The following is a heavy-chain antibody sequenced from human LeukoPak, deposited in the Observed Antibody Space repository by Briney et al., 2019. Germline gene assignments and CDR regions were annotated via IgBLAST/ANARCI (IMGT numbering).Heavy chain of an antibody. J-gene: IGHJ4*02. D-gene: IGHD3-22*01. V-gene: IGHV3-23*01. CDR3: AKCSTMISSKYYFDY. CDR2: ISGSGGST. CDR1: GFTFSSYA. Sequence: GSLRLSCAASGFTFSSYAMSWVRQAPGKGLEWVSAISGSGGSTYYADSVKGRFTISRDNSKNTLYLQMNSLRAEDTAVYYCAKCSTMISSKYYFDYWGQGTLVTVSS.